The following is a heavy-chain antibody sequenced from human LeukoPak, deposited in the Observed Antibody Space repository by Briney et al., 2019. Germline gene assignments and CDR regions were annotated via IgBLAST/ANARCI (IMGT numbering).Heavy chain of an antibody. D-gene: IGHD2-15*01. CDR3: ARSLVVQDY. J-gene: IGHJ4*02. CDR1: GDSISSGDYY. CDR2: ISSSGST. V-gene: IGHV4-61*02. Sequence: SQTLSLTCTVSGDSISSGDYYWSWIRQPAGKGLEWIGRISSSGSTNYNPSLKSRVTISVDTSKNQFSLKLSSVTAADTAVYYCARSLVVQDYWGQGTLVTVSS.